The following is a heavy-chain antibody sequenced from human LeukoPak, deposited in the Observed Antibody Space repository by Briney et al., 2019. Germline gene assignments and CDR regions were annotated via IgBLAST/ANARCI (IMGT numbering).Heavy chain of an antibody. D-gene: IGHD2-8*02. CDR2: ISNDGSSK. J-gene: IGHJ4*02. V-gene: IGHV3-30-3*01. CDR1: GFTFSTYA. CDR3: ARDTAWSPFY. Sequence: GGSLRLSCAASGFTFSTYAIHWVRQAPGKGLEWVAVISNDGSSKIYADSVKGRFTISRDDSRNTVFLQMNSLRAEDTGIYYCARDTAWSPFYWGQGTLVTVSS.